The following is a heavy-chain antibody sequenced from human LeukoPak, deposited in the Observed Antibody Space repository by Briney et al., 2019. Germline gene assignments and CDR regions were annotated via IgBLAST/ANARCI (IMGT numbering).Heavy chain of an antibody. D-gene: IGHD5-18*01. CDR3: ARDRGGGYAYGSVFDI. J-gene: IGHJ3*02. Sequence: GGSLRLSCAASGFTFSTYSMNWVRQAPGRGLEWVSYISISSDTIYYADSVKGRFTISRDNAKNSLYLQMNSLRAEDTAVYYCARDRGGGYAYGSVFDIWDQGTMVTVSS. CDR1: GFTFSTYS. V-gene: IGHV3-48*04. CDR2: ISISSDTI.